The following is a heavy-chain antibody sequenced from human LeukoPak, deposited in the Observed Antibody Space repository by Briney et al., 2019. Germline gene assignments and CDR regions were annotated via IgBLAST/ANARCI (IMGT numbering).Heavy chain of an antibody. D-gene: IGHD4/OR15-4a*01. J-gene: IGHJ4*02. CDR2: MNPNSGNT. CDR3: ARARTMVVTNVGY. Sequence: ASVKVSCKASGYTFTSYDTNWVRQATGQGLEWMGWMNPNSGNTDYAQKFQGRVTMTRNTSISTAYMELSSLRSEDTAVYYCARARTMVVTNVGYWGQGTLVTVSS. CDR1: GYTFTSYD. V-gene: IGHV1-8*01.